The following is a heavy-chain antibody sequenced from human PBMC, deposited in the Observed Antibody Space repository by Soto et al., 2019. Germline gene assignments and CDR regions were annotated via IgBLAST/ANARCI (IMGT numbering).Heavy chain of an antibody. Sequence: LRLSCAASGFTFDDYAMHWVRQAPGKGLEWVSGISWNSGSIGYADSVKGRFTISRDNAKNSLYLQMNSLRAEDTALYYCAKGGYYYDSSGSSTGYFQHWGQGTLVTVSS. J-gene: IGHJ1*01. D-gene: IGHD3-22*01. V-gene: IGHV3-9*01. CDR2: ISWNSGSI. CDR3: AKGGYYYDSSGSSTGYFQH. CDR1: GFTFDDYA.